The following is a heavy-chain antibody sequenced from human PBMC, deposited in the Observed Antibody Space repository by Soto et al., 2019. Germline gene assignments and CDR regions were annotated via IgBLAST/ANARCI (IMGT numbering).Heavy chain of an antibody. J-gene: IGHJ4*02. CDR3: ARAVVGSYGSDAYDY. Sequence: GASVKVSCTASGYTLTSYDINWVRQATGQGLEWMGWMNANSGNTGYAQKFQGRVTTTRNTSISTAYMQLSSLRSEDTAVYYCARAVVGSYGSDAYDYWGQGTLVTVSS. CDR1: GYTLTSYD. D-gene: IGHD5-18*01. CDR2: MNANSGNT. V-gene: IGHV1-8*01.